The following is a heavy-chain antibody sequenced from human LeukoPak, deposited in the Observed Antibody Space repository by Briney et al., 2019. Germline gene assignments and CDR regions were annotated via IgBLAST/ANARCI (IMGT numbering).Heavy chain of an antibody. D-gene: IGHD4-17*01. CDR1: GYTFTXYG. Sequence: GAXVKVSCKAXGYTFTXYGISWVRQAPGQGLEWMGWISAYNGNTNYAQKLQGRVTMTTDTSTSTAYMELRSLRSDDTAVYYCARYTTVTTEGDYWGQGTLVTVSS. CDR3: ARYTTVTTEGDY. CDR2: ISAYNGNT. V-gene: IGHV1-18*01. J-gene: IGHJ4*02.